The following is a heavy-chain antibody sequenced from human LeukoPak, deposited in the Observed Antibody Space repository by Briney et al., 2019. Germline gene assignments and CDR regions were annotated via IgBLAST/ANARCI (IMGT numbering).Heavy chain of an antibody. Sequence: GGSLRLSCAASGFSYSSHAMHWVRQAPGKGLEWVAFISYDGSTKTYADSVKGRFTTSRDISLHLQMNSLRAEDTALYYCAKDPTLAGTGYFDYWGQGTLVTVSS. CDR1: GFSYSSHA. CDR2: ISYDGSTK. D-gene: IGHD6-19*01. CDR3: AKDPTLAGTGYFDY. J-gene: IGHJ4*02. V-gene: IGHV3-30*02.